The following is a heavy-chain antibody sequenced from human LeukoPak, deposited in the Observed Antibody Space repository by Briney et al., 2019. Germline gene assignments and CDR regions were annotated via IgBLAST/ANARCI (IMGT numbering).Heavy chain of an antibody. Sequence: PGRSLRLSCAASGFTFSSYVMHWVRQAPGKGLEWVALIPSDESNKYYADSVRGRFTISRDNAKNSLYLQMNSLRAEDTAVYYCAKCPGLYCSSYYYMDVWGKGTTVTVSS. J-gene: IGHJ6*03. CDR2: IPSDESNK. CDR3: AKCPGLYCSSYYYMDV. V-gene: IGHV3-30*18. CDR1: GFTFSSYV. D-gene: IGHD2-2*01.